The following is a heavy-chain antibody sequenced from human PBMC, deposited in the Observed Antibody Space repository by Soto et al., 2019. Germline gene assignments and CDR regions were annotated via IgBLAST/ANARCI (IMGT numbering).Heavy chain of an antibody. Sequence: EVQLVESGGGLAKPGGSLRLSCAASGFTFSNAWMNWVRQGPGKGLEWVGRIKSKSDGGTTDYAAPVKGRFTISRDDSRKTRYLQMSSPKTEDTARYDRGTATKDRTDHYYWHGMDVWGQGTTVTVSS. V-gene: IGHV3-15*07. CDR1: GFTFSNAW. CDR2: IKSKSDGGTT. D-gene: IGHD3-10*01. CDR3: GTATKDRTDHYYWHGMDV. J-gene: IGHJ6*02.